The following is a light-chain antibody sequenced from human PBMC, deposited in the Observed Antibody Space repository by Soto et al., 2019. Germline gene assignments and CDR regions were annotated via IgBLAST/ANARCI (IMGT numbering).Light chain of an antibody. CDR3: SSYTSSSPLV. V-gene: IGLV2-14*01. J-gene: IGLJ2*01. CDR2: EVS. CDR1: ISDVGGYNY. Sequence: QSALTQPSSLSGSPGQSITISCTGTISDVGGYNYVSWYQQHPGKAPKLMIYEVSNRPSGVSNRFSGSKSGNTASLTISGLQAEDEADYYCSSYTSSSPLVFGGGTQLTVL.